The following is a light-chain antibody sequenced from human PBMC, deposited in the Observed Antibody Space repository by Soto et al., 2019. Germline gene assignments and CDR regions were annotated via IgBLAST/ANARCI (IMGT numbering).Light chain of an antibody. Sequence: QSVLTQPASVSASPGQSISISCTGTSNDIGAFDYVSWYQQHPGKAPKLILFEVFNRPSGVSTRFSGSKSGSTASLTISGLQAEDEADYYCSSYTSSSTLVVFGGGTKVTVL. CDR2: EVF. V-gene: IGLV2-14*01. CDR3: SSYTSSSTLVV. J-gene: IGLJ3*02. CDR1: SNDIGAFDY.